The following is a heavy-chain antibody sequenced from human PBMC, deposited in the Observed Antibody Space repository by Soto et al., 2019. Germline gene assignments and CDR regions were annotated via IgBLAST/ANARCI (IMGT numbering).Heavy chain of an antibody. V-gene: IGHV1-69*06. CDR1: GGTFSSYA. J-gene: IGHJ6*02. D-gene: IGHD2-21*01. CDR2: IIPIFGTA. CDR3: AREVIATNPHYYGMDV. Sequence: QVQLVQSGAEVKKPGSSVKVSCKASGGTFSSYAISWVRQAPGQGLEWMGGIIPIFGTANYAQKFQGRVTITADKSTSTAYMELSSLKSEDTAVYYCAREVIATNPHYYGMDVWGQGTTVTVSS.